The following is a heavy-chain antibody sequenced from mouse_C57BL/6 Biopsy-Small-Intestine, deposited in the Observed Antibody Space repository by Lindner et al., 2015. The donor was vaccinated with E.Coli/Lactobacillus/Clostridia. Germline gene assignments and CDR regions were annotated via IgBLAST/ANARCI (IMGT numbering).Heavy chain of an antibody. Sequence: VQLRESGAELMKPGASVKLSCKATGYTFTGYWIEWIKQRPGHGLEWIGEILPGGGSTNYSGKFKGKATFTADTSSNTAYMQLSSLTTEDSAIYYCVRKAGYYEGYFDYWGQGTTLTVSS. V-gene: IGHV1-9*01. J-gene: IGHJ2*01. CDR2: ILPGGGST. D-gene: IGHD2-3*01. CDR3: VRKAGYYEGYFDY. CDR1: GYTFTGYW.